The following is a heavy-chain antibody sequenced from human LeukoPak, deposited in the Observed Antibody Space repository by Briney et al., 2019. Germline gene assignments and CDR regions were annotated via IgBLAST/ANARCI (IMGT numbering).Heavy chain of an antibody. D-gene: IGHD3-10*01. Sequence: TPSETLSLTYAVYGGSFSGYYWSWIRQPPGKGLEWIGEINHSGSTNYNPSLKSRVTISVDTSKNQFSLKLSSVTAADTAVYYCARVGYYGSGSYYNNWFDPWGQGTLVTVSS. CDR1: GGSFSGYY. CDR3: ARVGYYGSGSYYNNWFDP. J-gene: IGHJ5*02. V-gene: IGHV4-34*01. CDR2: INHSGST.